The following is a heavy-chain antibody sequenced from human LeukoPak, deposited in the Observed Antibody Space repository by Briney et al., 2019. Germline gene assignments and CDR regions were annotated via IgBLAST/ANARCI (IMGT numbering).Heavy chain of an antibody. J-gene: IGHJ6*02. D-gene: IGHD6-13*01. CDR3: ARIQGSSSWCMDV. CDR2: IYPGDSDT. V-gene: IGHV5-51*01. CDR1: GYSFTSYW. Sequence: TGESLKISCKGSGYSFTSYWIGWVRQMPGKGLEWMGIIYPGDSDTRYSPSFQGQVTISADKSISTAYLQWSSLKASDTAMYYCARIQGSSSWCMDVWGQGTTVTVSS.